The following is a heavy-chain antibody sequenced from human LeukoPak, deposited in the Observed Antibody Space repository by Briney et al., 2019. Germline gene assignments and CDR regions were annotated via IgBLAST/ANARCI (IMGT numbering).Heavy chain of an antibody. V-gene: IGHV4-39*01. CDR1: GGSISSSSYY. D-gene: IGHD6-19*01. J-gene: IGHJ5*02. CDR3: ARRDSSGWYNWFDP. CDR2: IYYSGST. Sequence: SETLSLTCTVSGGSISSSSYYWGWIRQPPGKGLGWIGSIYYSGSTYYNPSLKSRVTISVDTSKNQFSLKLSSVTAADTAVYYCARRDSSGWYNWFDPWGQGTLVTVSS.